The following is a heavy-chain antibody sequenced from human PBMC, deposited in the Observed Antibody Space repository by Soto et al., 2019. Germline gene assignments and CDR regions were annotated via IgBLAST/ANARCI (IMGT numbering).Heavy chain of an antibody. J-gene: IGHJ4*02. CDR1: GGSISSGGYY. V-gene: IGHV4-31*03. CDR2: IYYSGST. Sequence: QVQLQESGPGLVKPSQTLSLTCTVSGGSISSGGYYWSWIRQHPGKGLEWIGYIYYSGSTYYNPSLKSRXXIXVXXSKNQFSLKLSSVTAADTAVYYCARYDSSGYYYDYWGQGTLVTVSS. D-gene: IGHD3-22*01. CDR3: ARYDSSGYYYDY.